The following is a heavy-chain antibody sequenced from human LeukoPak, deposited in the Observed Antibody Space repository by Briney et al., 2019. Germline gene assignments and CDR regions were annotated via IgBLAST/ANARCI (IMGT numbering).Heavy chain of an antibody. D-gene: IGHD2-2*01. V-gene: IGHV3-15*01. CDR2: IKSKTDGGTT. Sequence: PGGSLRLSCAASGFTFSNAWMSWVRQAPGKGLEWVGRIKSKTDGGTTDYAAPVKGRFTISRDDSKNTLYLQMNSLKTEDTAVYYCTTLPYLSIVVVPAAIIDIWGQGTMVTVSS. CDR3: TTLPYLSIVVVPAAIIDI. CDR1: GFTFSNAW. J-gene: IGHJ3*02.